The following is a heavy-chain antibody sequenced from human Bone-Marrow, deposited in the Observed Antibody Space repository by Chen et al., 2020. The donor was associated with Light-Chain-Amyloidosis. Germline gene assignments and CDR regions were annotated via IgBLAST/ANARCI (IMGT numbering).Heavy chain of an antibody. CDR2: ISSSSRST. CDR3: AKEMGIHNGAFDI. D-gene: IGHD2-8*01. CDR1: NFTFDVYT. V-gene: IGHV3-21*01. Sequence: EVHLVESGGGLVKPGGSLRLSCAGSNFTFDVYTMNWVRLTPGKGLEWVSAISSSSRSTYYADSVRGRFTTSRDNADNSLTLHMDDLRVEDTCVYFCAKEMGIHNGAFDIWGQGTLVTVSS. J-gene: IGHJ4*02.